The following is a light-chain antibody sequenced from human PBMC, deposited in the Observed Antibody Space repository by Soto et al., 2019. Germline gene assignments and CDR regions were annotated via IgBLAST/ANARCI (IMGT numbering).Light chain of an antibody. J-gene: IGKJ1*01. V-gene: IGKV1-5*01. CDR3: QQYGSSPPWT. CDR1: QNINSW. CDR2: EAS. Sequence: DIHMTQSPSTLSASVGDRVTITCRASQNINSWLAWYQQKPGKAPKLLIYEASSLESGVPSRFSGSGSGTDFTLTISRLEPEDFAVYYCQQYGSSPPWTFGQGTKVDIK.